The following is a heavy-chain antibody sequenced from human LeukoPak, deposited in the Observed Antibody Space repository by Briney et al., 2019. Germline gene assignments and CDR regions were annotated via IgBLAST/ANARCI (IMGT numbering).Heavy chain of an antibody. J-gene: IGHJ4*02. CDR2: ISYDGSNK. CDR1: GFTFSSYG. V-gene: IGHV3-30*18. CDR3: AKERASRDDY. Sequence: SGRSLRLSCAASGFTFSSYGMRWVRQAPGKGLEWVAVISYDGSNKYYADSVKGRFTISRDNSKNTLYLQMNSLRAEDTAVYYCAKERASRDDYWGQGTLVTVSS.